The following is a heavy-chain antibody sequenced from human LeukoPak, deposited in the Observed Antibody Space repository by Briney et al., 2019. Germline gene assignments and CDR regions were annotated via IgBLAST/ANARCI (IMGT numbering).Heavy chain of an antibody. V-gene: IGHV3-30*18. D-gene: IGHD4-11*01. Sequence: AGGSLRLSCAASGFTFSSYGMHWVRQAPGKGLEWVAVISYDGSSEYFADSVKGRFTISRDNSKNTLYLHMNSLRPEDTAVYYWAKDNDHCTSNCRAFDYWGQGTLVTVSS. CDR1: GFTFSSYG. CDR2: ISYDGSSE. J-gene: IGHJ4*02. CDR3: AKDNDHCTSNCRAFDY.